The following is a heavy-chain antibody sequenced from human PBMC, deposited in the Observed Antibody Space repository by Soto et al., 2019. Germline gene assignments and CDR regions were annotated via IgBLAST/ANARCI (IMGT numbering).Heavy chain of an antibody. Sequence: ASVKVSCKASGYSITSQSMHWVRQAPGQRLEWMGWISAYNGNTNYAQKLQGRVTMTTDTSTSTAYMELRSLRSDDTAVYYCARAPPDIVATNEIWGQGTMVTVSS. CDR1: GYSITSQS. CDR2: ISAYNGNT. CDR3: ARAPPDIVATNEI. V-gene: IGHV1-18*01. D-gene: IGHD5-12*01. J-gene: IGHJ3*02.